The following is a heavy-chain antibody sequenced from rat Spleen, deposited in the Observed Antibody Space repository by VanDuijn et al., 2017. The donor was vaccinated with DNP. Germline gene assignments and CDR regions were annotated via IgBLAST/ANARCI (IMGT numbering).Heavy chain of an antibody. CDR1: GFTFSDYG. Sequence: EVQLVESGGGLVQPGRSMKLSCAASGFTFSDYGMAWVLQAPTKGLEWVTYITYDGGGTYYRDSVKGRFTISRDNAKSTLYLQMNSLRSEDMATYYCARPHGYNNGGFAYWGQGTLVTVSS. CDR2: ITYDGGGT. V-gene: IGHV5-22*01. J-gene: IGHJ3*01. CDR3: ARPHGYNNGGFAY. D-gene: IGHD1-4*01.